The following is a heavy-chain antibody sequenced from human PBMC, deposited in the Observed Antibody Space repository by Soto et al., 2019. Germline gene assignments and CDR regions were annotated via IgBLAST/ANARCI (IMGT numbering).Heavy chain of an antibody. V-gene: IGHV4-34*01. CDR1: GGSLSGSY. CDR3: ASPGYCSDGTCYPDY. Sequence: QVQLQQWGAGLLKPSETLSLTCAVYGGSLSGSYWSWIRQPPGTGLEWIGEIHHSGSTYYNPSLKRRVTLSVDRSTHQFSRKLNSVTAADTAVYYCASPGYCSDGTCYPDYWGQGTLVTVSS. D-gene: IGHD2-15*01. CDR2: IHHSGST. J-gene: IGHJ4*02.